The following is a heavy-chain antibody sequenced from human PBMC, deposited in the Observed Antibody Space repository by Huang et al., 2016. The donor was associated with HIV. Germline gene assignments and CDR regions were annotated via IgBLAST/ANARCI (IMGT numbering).Heavy chain of an antibody. J-gene: IGHJ5*02. V-gene: IGHV4-34*01. D-gene: IGHD3-16*01. CDR2: IKHGGIT. Sequence: QVHIQQWGAGLLKPSETLSLTCAVYGGSFSGYYWNWIRQSPGKGLEWIGKIKHGGITNYNPSRESRVTMSVDPSKKQFSLKLSSVSVADSAVYYCAREIMMSFGGPFDPWGQGTLVIVSS. CDR1: GGSFSGYY. CDR3: AREIMMSFGGPFDP.